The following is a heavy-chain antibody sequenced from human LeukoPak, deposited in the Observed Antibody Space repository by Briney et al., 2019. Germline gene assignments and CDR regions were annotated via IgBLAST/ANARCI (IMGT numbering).Heavy chain of an antibody. J-gene: IGHJ4*02. CDR2: IIPILGIA. V-gene: IGHV1-69*04. D-gene: IGHD5-18*01. CDR1: GGTFSSYT. CDR3: ARDFIGYSYGHRGYYFDY. Sequence: SGKVSSKASGGTFSSYTISWVRQAPGQGLEWMGRIIPILGIANYAQKFQGRVTVTADKSTSTAYMELSSLRSEDTAVYYCARDFIGYSYGHRGYYFDYWGQGTLVTVSS.